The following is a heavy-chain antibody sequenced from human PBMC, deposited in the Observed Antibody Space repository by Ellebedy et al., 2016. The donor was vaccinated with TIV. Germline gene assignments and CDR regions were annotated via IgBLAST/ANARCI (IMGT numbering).Heavy chain of an antibody. D-gene: IGHD3-9*01. CDR2: ISYDGSNK. CDR3: AKDRHGILTGYHLDY. CDR1: GFTFSSYG. J-gene: IGHJ4*02. V-gene: IGHV3-30*18. Sequence: GGSLRLXCAASGFTFSSYGMHWVRQAPGKGLEWVAVISYDGSNKYYADSVKGRFTISRDNSKNTLYLQMNSLRAEDTAVYYCAKDRHGILTGYHLDYWGQGTLVTVSS.